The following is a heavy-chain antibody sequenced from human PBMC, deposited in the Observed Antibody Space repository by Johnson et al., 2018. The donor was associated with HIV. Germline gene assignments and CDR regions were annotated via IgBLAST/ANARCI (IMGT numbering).Heavy chain of an antibody. J-gene: IGHJ3*02. CDR3: ARDGSNFGAFDI. D-gene: IGHD1-1*01. V-gene: IGHV3-7*01. CDR1: GFTFSNFW. Sequence: VQLVESGGGLVQPGGSLRLSCAASGFTFSNFWMSWVRQAPGRGPEWVANIKQDGSEKYYVDSVKGRFTISRDNAKKSLYLQMNSLRAEDTAVYYCARDGSNFGAFDIWGQGTMVTVSS. CDR2: IKQDGSEK.